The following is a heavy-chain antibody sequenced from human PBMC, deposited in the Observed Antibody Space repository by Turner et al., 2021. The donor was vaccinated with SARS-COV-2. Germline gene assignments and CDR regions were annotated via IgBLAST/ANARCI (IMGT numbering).Heavy chain of an antibody. CDR2: ISGSGGST. D-gene: IGHD2-15*01. CDR3: AKGEGIVVVVAALY. V-gene: IGHV3-23*01. Sequence: EVQLLESGGGLVQPGGSLRLSCAASGFTFSNYAMSWVRQAQGKGLEWVSAISGSGGSTYYADSVKGRFTISRDNSKNTLYLQMNSLRAEDTAVYYCAKGEGIVVVVAALYWGQGTLVTVSS. J-gene: IGHJ4*02. CDR1: GFTFSNYA.